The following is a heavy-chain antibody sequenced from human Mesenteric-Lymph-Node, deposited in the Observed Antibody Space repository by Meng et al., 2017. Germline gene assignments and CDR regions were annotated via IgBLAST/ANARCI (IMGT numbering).Heavy chain of an antibody. CDR1: GFSFSDAW. CDR2: VISNRDGGTT. D-gene: IGHD1-26*01. Sequence: GESLKISCEASGFSFSDAWMSWVRQAPGKGLEWVGRVISNRDGGTTDYGSPVKGRVTISRDDSKNMLYLDINSLKAEDTAVYYCATDWMGARLVDREVNVDNWGQGTLVTVSS. CDR3: ATDWMGARLVDREVNVDN. V-gene: IGHV3-15*01. J-gene: IGHJ4*02.